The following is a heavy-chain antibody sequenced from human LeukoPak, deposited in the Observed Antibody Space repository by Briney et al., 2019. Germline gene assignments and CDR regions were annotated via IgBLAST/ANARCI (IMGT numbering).Heavy chain of an antibody. J-gene: IGHJ4*02. CDR2: IYYSGST. CDR3: ARVFGYGDRGGFDY. V-gene: IGHV4-39*07. D-gene: IGHD4-17*01. Sequence: WVRQPPGKGLEWIGSIYYSGSTYYNPSLKSRVTISVDTSKNQFSLKLSSVTAADAAVYYCARVFGYGDRGGFDYWGQGTLVTVSS.